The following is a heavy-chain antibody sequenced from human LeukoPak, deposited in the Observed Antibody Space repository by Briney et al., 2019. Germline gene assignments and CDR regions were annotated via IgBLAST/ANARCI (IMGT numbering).Heavy chain of an antibody. D-gene: IGHD5-24*01. J-gene: IGHJ2*01. CDR2: IYYSGST. CDR1: GGSISSYY. Sequence: SETLSLTCTVSGGSISSYYWSWLRQPPGKGLEWIGYIYYSGSTNYNPSLKSRVTISVDTSKNQFSLKLSSVTAADTAVYYCARDEWLWYFDLWGRGTLVTVSS. CDR3: ARDEWLWYFDL. V-gene: IGHV4-59*01.